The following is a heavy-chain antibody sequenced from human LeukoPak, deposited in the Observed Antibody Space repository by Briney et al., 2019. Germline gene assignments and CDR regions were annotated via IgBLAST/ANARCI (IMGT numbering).Heavy chain of an antibody. Sequence: PAGSLRLSCAGSGFPFRMGWVRQTPEKGLEYVANIIQDGSETHYVDSVKGRFTISRDNAKKQLYLQMNRLRGEDTAIYYCVRGLGDDSVGRDYAGNDYWGQGTLVLVSS. CDR1: GFPFR. CDR3: VRGLGDDSVGRDYAGNDY. D-gene: IGHD3-22*01. J-gene: IGHJ4*02. CDR2: IIQDGSET. V-gene: IGHV3-7*01.